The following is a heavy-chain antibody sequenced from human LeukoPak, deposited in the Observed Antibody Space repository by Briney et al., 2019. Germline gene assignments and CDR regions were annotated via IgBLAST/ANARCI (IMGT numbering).Heavy chain of an antibody. CDR2: IYYSGST. D-gene: IGHD4-17*01. CDR3: ARSTTVTTYQWWDY. J-gene: IGHJ4*02. CDR1: GGSISSSSYY. V-gene: IGHV4-39*07. Sequence: SETLSLTCTVSGGSISSSSYYWGWIRQPPGKGLEWIGSIYYSGSTYYNPSLKSRVTISVDTSKNQFSLKLSSVTAADTAVYYCARSTTVTTYQWWDYWGQGTLVTVSS.